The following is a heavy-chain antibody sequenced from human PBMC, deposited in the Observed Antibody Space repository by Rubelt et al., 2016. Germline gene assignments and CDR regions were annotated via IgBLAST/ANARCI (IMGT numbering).Heavy chain of an antibody. V-gene: IGHV1-18*01. D-gene: IGHD6-19*01. CDR2: ISAYNGNT. CDR1: GYTFTSYG. Sequence: QVQLVQSGAEVKKPGASVKVSCKASGYTFTSYGISWVRQAPGQGLEWMGWISAYNGNTNYAQKLEGRVTMTTDKATSTAYMELRGLRSDDTAVYYCARDRTWLVPGLDAFDIWGQGTMVTVSS. J-gene: IGHJ3*02. CDR3: ARDRTWLVPGLDAFDI.